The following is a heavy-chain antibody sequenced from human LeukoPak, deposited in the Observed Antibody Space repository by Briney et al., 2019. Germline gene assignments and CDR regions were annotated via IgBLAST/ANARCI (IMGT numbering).Heavy chain of an antibody. V-gene: IGHV1-2*02. Sequence: ASVKVSCKASGYTFTDYYMHWVRQAPGQGLEWMGWINLNSRGTNYAQKFQGRVTMTTDTSTSTAYMELRSLRSDDTAVYYCAVSAYYYDSSGYFIYPYDYWGQGTLVTVSS. CDR1: GYTFTDYY. CDR2: INLNSRGT. D-gene: IGHD3-22*01. CDR3: AVSAYYYDSSGYFIYPYDY. J-gene: IGHJ4*02.